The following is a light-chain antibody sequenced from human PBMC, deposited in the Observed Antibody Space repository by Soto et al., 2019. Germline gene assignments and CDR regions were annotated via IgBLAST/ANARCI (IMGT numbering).Light chain of an antibody. Sequence: TQSPSTLSASVGDTVTVACRASQSVSGWLAWYQQKPGQAPRLLIYAAATRATGIPDRFSGSGSGTDFTLTISRLEPEDFAVYCCQQYGSSPWTFGQGTKVDIK. J-gene: IGKJ1*01. CDR3: QQYGSSPWT. V-gene: IGKV3-20*01. CDR1: QSVSGW. CDR2: AAA.